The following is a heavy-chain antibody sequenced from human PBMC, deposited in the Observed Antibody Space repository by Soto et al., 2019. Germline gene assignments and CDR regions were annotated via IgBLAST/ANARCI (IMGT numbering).Heavy chain of an antibody. Sequence: QVQLQESGPGLVKPSETLSLTCNVSGTSISRFSWSWIRQPAGKGLQWLGRITTSGKTYSNPALMSRLTLSLDTSKNRFSLNLTSVTAADTAVYFCARPQGLGGWFDPWGPGIQVTVSS. V-gene: IGHV4-4*07. J-gene: IGHJ5*02. CDR2: ITTSGKT. D-gene: IGHD3-10*01. CDR1: GTSISRFS. CDR3: ARPQGLGGWFDP.